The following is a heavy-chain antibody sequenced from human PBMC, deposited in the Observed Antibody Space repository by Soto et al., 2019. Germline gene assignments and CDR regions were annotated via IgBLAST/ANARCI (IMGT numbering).Heavy chain of an antibody. Sequence: GGSLRLSCAASAFTLSAYDMHWVRQPNGKGLEWVSALGAADDPYYLGSVKGRFTISRENAKNSLYLQMNNLRAGDTAVYYCARAYSGRLPRRADYHYAMDVWGQGTTVTVSS. CDR1: AFTLSAYD. J-gene: IGHJ6*02. V-gene: IGHV3-13*05. D-gene: IGHD2-15*01. CDR3: ARAYSGRLPRRADYHYAMDV. CDR2: LGAADDP.